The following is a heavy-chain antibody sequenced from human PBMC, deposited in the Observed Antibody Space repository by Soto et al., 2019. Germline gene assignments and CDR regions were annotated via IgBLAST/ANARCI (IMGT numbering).Heavy chain of an antibody. CDR3: ARGVKMATPHRYYFDY. J-gene: IGHJ4*02. CDR2: IDPSDSST. V-gene: IGHV5-10-1*01. D-gene: IGHD5-12*01. Sequence: GESLKISCQGFGYSFTSYWVTWVRQMPGRGLEWVARIDPSDSSTNYSPSFRGHVTISADSSISTAYLQWSSLQASDTAIYYCARGVKMATPHRYYFDYWGQGALVTVSS. CDR1: GYSFTSYW.